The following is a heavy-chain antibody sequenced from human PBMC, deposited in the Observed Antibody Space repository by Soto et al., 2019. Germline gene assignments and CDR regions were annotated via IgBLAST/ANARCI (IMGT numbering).Heavy chain of an antibody. J-gene: IGHJ5*02. V-gene: IGHV4-34*01. CDR2: INHSGST. CDR3: ASAGRFRYCSSTSCYNWFDP. D-gene: IGHD2-2*01. CDR1: GGSFSGYY. Sequence: QVQLQQWGAGLLKPSETLSLTCAVYGGSFSGYYWSWIRQPPGKGLEWIWEINHSGSTNYNPSLKSRVTISVDTSKNQFSLKLSSVTAADTAVYYCASAGRFRYCSSTSCYNWFDPWGQGTLVTVSS.